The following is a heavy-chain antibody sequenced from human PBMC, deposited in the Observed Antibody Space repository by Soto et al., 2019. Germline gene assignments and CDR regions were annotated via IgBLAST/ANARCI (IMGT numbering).Heavy chain of an antibody. J-gene: IGHJ6*02. CDR2: INAGNGNT. CDR3: ARFVEAAAGTDYYYHYGLDV. Sequence: ASVEVSCKASGYTFTSCAMDWVRQAPGQRLEWMGWINAGNGNTKYSQKFQGRVTITRDTSASTAYMELSSLRSEDTAVYYCARFVEAAAGTDYYYHYGLDVWGQGTTVTVSS. D-gene: IGHD6-13*01. V-gene: IGHV1-3*01. CDR1: GYTFTSCA.